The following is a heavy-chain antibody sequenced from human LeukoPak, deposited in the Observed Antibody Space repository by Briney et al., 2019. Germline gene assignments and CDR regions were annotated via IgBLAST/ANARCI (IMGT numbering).Heavy chain of an antibody. J-gene: IGHJ3*02. V-gene: IGHV1-46*01. D-gene: IGHD3-10*01. CDR1: GYTFTSYY. CDR2: INPSGGST. Sequence: ASVKVSCKASGYTFTSYYMHWVRQAPGQGLEWMGIINPSGGSTSYAQKFQGRVTMTRDTSISTAYMELSRLRSDDTAVYYCARDAKLLWFGELLWGAFDIWGQGTMVTVSS. CDR3: ARDAKLLWFGELLWGAFDI.